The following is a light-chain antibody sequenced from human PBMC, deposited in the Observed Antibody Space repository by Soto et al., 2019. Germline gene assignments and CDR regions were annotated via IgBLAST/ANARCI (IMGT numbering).Light chain of an antibody. CDR1: SSNIGAGHD. Sequence: QSVLTQPPPVSEAPGHTLTISCTGSSSNIGAGHDVHWYQQLPGTAPKLVIFGNNNRPSGVPDRFSGSKSGVSASLAISGLLAEDEADYYCQSYDSSLSGGVFGTGTKVTVL. J-gene: IGLJ1*01. CDR3: QSYDSSLSGGV. V-gene: IGLV1-40*01. CDR2: GNN.